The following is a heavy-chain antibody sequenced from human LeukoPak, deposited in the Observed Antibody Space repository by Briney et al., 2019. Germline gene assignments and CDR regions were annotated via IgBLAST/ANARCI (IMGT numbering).Heavy chain of an antibody. CDR3: ARGRVLWFGELNNWFDP. CDR2: INPSGGST. J-gene: IGHJ5*02. Sequence: ASVKVSCKASAYSFTSYYMHWVRQAPGQGLEWMGIINPSGGSTSYAQKFQGRVTITRDTSTSTVYMELSSLRSEDTAVYYCARGRVLWFGELNNWFDPWGQGTLVTVSS. D-gene: IGHD3-10*01. CDR1: AYSFTSYY. V-gene: IGHV1-46*01.